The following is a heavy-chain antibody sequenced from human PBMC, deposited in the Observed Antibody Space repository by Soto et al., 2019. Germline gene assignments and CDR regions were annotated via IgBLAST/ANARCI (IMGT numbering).Heavy chain of an antibody. J-gene: IGHJ4*02. CDR2: INPSGGST. V-gene: IGHV1-46*01. Sequence: QVQLVQSGAEVKKPGASVKVSCKASGYTFTSYYMHWVRQAPGQGLEWMGIINPSGGSTSYAQKFQVRVTMTRDTSTSTGYMELSSRRSEVTAVYYCARAPPDYYDISGYSPPDCWGQGTLVTVSS. CDR1: GYTFTSYY. CDR3: ARAPPDYYDISGYSPPDC. D-gene: IGHD3-22*01.